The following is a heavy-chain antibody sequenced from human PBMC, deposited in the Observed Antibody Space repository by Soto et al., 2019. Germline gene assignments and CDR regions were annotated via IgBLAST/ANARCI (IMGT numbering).Heavy chain of an antibody. V-gene: IGHV3-23*01. CDR2: ISGSGGST. D-gene: IGHD6-13*01. CDR1: GFTFSSYA. CDR3: AKVGKQLVYYGMDV. Sequence: PGGSLRLSCAASGFTFSSYAMSWVRQAPGKGLEWVSAISGSGGSTYYADSVKGRFTISRDNSKNTLYLQMNSLRAEDTAVYYCAKVGKQLVYYGMDVWGQGTTVTVSS. J-gene: IGHJ6*02.